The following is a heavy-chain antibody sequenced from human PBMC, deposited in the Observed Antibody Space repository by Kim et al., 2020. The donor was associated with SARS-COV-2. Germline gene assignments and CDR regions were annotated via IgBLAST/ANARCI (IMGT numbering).Heavy chain of an antibody. V-gene: IGHV3-21*01. CDR2: ISSSSSYI. Sequence: GGSLRLSCAASGFTFSSYSMNWVRQAPGKGLEWVSSISSSSSYIYYADSVKGRFTISRDNAKNSLYLQMNSLRAEDTAVYYCARGPTYYYGSGSYYYWGQGTLVTVSS. CDR3: ARGPTYYYGSGSYYY. D-gene: IGHD3-10*01. J-gene: IGHJ4*02. CDR1: GFTFSSYS.